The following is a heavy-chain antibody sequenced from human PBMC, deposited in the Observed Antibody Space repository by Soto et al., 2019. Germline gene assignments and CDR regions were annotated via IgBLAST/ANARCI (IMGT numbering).Heavy chain of an antibody. J-gene: IGHJ6*02. V-gene: IGHV4-30-2*01. CDR3: AVSGRGGLDV. CDR2: IYRSGSA. Sequence: QLQLQESGSGLVKPSQKLSLTCTVSGGSINSGGCSWSWIRQPPGKGLEWIGYIYRSGSAYYSPSLMNSVTISVDTSKNHLSLNLTSVPAADTAVYYCAVSGRGGLDVWGQGTTVTVSS. CDR1: GGSINSGGCS. D-gene: IGHD3-10*01.